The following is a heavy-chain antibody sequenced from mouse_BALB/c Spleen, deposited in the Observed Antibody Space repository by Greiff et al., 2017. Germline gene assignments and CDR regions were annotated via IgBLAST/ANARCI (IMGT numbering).Heavy chain of an antibody. CDR2: INPSTGYT. D-gene: IGHD2-1*01. J-gene: IGHJ4*01. CDR1: GYTFTSYW. V-gene: IGHV1-7*01. Sequence: QVQLQQSGAELAKPGASVKMSCKASGYTFTSYWMHWVKQRPGQGLEWIGYINPSTGYTEYNQKFKDKATLTADKSSSTAYMQLSSLTSEDSAVYYCARWAGGNYFYAMDYWGQGTSVTVSS. CDR3: ARWAGGNYFYAMDY.